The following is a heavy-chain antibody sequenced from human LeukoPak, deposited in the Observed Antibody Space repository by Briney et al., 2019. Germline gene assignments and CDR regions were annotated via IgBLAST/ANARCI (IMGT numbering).Heavy chain of an antibody. D-gene: IGHD3-10*01. J-gene: IGHJ4*02. CDR2: IIPILGIA. CDR1: GGTFSSYA. V-gene: IGHV1-69*04. CDR3: ARDVRIGGTYYFDY. Sequence: SVKVSCKASGGTFSSYAISWVRHAPGQGLEWMGRIIPILGIANYAQKFQGRVTITADKSTSTAYMELSSLRSEDTAVYYCARDVRIGGTYYFDYGGQGTLVTVSS.